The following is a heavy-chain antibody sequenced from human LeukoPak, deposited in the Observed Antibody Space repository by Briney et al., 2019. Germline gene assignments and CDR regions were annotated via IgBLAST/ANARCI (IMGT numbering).Heavy chain of an antibody. V-gene: IGHV3-30*18. CDR1: GFTFNNYG. J-gene: IGHJ4*02. D-gene: IGHD3-22*01. CDR3: AKGSYYDSDGFYQHFDY. Sequence: GGSLRLSCAASGFTFNNYGIHWVRQAPGKGLEWAALISFDGSNKYYADYVKGRFPISRDNYKNTLYLQMNSLRAEDTAVYYCAKGSYYDSDGFYQHFDYWGQGTLVTVSS. CDR2: ISFDGSNK.